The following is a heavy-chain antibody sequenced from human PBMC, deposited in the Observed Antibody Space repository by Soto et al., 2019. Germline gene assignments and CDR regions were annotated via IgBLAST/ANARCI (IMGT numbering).Heavy chain of an antibody. J-gene: IGHJ4*02. CDR3: ARHDIAAAGYYFEY. D-gene: IGHD6-13*01. V-gene: IGHV4-39*01. CDR2: IFYSGST. CDR1: GGSISSSNYY. Sequence: QLQLQESGPGLVKPSETLSLTCTVSGGSISSSNYYWGWIRQPPGKGLEWIGSIFYSGSTYYNPSLKSQVTISVDTSKNQFSLKLTSVTAADTAVYYCARHDIAAAGYYFEYWGQGTLVTVSS.